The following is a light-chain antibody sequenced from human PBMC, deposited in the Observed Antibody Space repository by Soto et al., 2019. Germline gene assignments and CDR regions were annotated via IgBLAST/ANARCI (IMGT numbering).Light chain of an antibody. V-gene: IGKV3-15*01. CDR2: GAS. J-gene: IGKJ1*01. CDR1: QTVYSN. Sequence: EIVLTQSPATLSVSPGERAILSCRASQTVYSNLAWYQHEPVQAPRLXIYGASTRANGIPARFSGSGSGTELTLTISSLQSEDFAVYYCQQYNNWPSWTFGQGTKVDIK. CDR3: QQYNNWPSWT.